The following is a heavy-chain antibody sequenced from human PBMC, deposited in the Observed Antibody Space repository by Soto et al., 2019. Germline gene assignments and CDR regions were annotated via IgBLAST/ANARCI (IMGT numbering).Heavy chain of an antibody. CDR1: GLTFSNSW. V-gene: IGHV3-15*07. J-gene: IGHJ4*02. D-gene: IGHD6-13*01. Sequence: GGSLRLSCAASGLTFSNSWLSWVRQTPGKRLEWVGRIKSKTDGGTADYAAPVKGRFTISRDDSRNTLYLQMNSLKIEDTAIYYCSTRGSFWGQGTLVTVSS. CDR2: IKSKTDGGTA. CDR3: STRGSF.